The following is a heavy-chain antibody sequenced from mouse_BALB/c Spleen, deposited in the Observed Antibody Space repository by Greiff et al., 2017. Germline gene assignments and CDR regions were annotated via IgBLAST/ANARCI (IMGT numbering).Heavy chain of an antibody. CDR1: GYTFTDYG. J-gene: IGHJ1*01. V-gene: IGHV1S137*01. CDR3: AREGDYYGSSYWYFDV. Sequence: VHLQESGPELVRPGVSVKISCKGSGYTFTDYGMHWVKQSPAKSLEWIGVISTYSGNTNYNQKFKGKATMTVDKSSSTAYMELARLTSEDSAIYYCAREGDYYGSSYWYFDVWGAGTTVTVSS. CDR2: ISTYSGNT. D-gene: IGHD1-1*01.